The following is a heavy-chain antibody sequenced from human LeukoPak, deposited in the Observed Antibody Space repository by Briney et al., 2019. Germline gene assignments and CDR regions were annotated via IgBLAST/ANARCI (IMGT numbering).Heavy chain of an antibody. J-gene: IGHJ6*04. Sequence: SDTLSLTCAVYGGSFSGYYWSWIRQPPGKGLEWIGEINHSGSTNYNPSLKSRVTISVDTSKNRFSLKLSSVTAADTAVYYCARDGVPRGMDVWGKGTTVTVSS. CDR3: ARDGVPRGMDV. V-gene: IGHV4-34*01. CDR2: INHSGST. CDR1: GGSFSGYY. D-gene: IGHD5-24*01.